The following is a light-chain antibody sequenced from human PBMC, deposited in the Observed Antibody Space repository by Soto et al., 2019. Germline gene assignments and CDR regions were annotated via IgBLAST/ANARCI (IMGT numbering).Light chain of an antibody. CDR2: GNS. Sequence: QAVVTQPPSVSGAPGQRVTISCTGSSSNIGAGYDVHWYQQLPGTAPKLLIYGNSNRPSGVPDRFSGSKSGTSASPAITGLQAEDEADYYCQSYDSSLSGVVFGGGTKLTVL. V-gene: IGLV1-40*01. CDR1: SSNIGAGYD. J-gene: IGLJ2*01. CDR3: QSYDSSLSGVV.